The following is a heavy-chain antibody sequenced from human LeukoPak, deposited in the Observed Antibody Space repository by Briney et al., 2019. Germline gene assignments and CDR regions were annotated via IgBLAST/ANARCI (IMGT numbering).Heavy chain of an antibody. V-gene: IGHV4-39*01. CDR2: IYYSGST. Sequence: SETLSLTCTVSGGSISSSSYYWGWIRQPPGKGLEWIGSIYYSGSTYYNPSLKSRVTISVDTSKNQFSLKLSSVTAADTAVYYCARLNALIYFDYWGQGTLVTVSS. CDR1: GGSISSSSYY. D-gene: IGHD1-1*01. CDR3: ARLNALIYFDY. J-gene: IGHJ4*02.